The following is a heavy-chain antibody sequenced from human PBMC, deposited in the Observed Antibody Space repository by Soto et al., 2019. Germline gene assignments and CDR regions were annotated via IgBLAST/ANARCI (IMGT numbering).Heavy chain of an antibody. J-gene: IGHJ4*02. D-gene: IGHD5-18*01. CDR3: ARHPGYGLYYFDY. V-gene: IGHV4-59*08. Sequence: PSETLSLTCTGSGGSISSYYWSWILQPPWKGLEWIGYIYYSGSTNYNPSLKSRVTISVDTSKNQFSLKLSSVTAADTAVYYCARHPGYGLYYFDYWGQGTLVTVSS. CDR1: GGSISSYY. CDR2: IYYSGST.